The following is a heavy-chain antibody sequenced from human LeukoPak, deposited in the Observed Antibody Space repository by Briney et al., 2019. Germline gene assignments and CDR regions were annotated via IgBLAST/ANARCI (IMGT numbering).Heavy chain of an antibody. CDR1: GGTFSSYA. CDR2: IIPIFGTA. CDR3: ARVMAYYYDSSGSGPFDAFDI. D-gene: IGHD3-22*01. V-gene: IGHV1-69*06. J-gene: IGHJ3*02. Sequence: AASVKVSCKASGGTFSSYAISWVRQAPGQGLEWMGGIIPIFGTANYAQKFQGRVTITADKSTSTAYMELSSLRSEDTAVYYCARVMAYYYDSSGSGPFDAFDIWGQGTMVTVSS.